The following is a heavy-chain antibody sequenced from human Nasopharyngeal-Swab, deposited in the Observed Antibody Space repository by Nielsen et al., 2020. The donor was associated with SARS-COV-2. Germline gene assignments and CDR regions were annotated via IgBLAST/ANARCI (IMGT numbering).Heavy chain of an antibody. CDR2: IHAGNGNT. CDR1: GYTFTTYA. CDR3: AKDNGVRWFGGGDFDY. V-gene: IGHV1-3*01. D-gene: IGHD3-10*01. J-gene: IGHJ4*02. Sequence: ASVKVSCKASGYTFTTYAMHWVRQDPGQRLEWMGWIHAGNGNTEYSQNFQGRVTLTRDTSASLAYMELSSLRSEDTAVYYCAKDNGVRWFGGGDFDYWGQGTLVTVSS.